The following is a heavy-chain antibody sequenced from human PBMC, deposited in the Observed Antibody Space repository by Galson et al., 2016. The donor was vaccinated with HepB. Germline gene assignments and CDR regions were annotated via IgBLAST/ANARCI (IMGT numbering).Heavy chain of an antibody. J-gene: IGHJ2*01. CDR2: IFWDNEQ. CDR3: ARLQW. Sequence: PALVKPTQTLTLACSFSGFSLITNGVGVAWIRQSPGKALEWLALIFWDNEQLYSPSLKSRLTIAKDIPKKEVVLKLTNVAPVDSGTYYCARLQWRGR. D-gene: IGHD2-8*01. CDR1: GFSLITNGVG. V-gene: IGHV2-5*02.